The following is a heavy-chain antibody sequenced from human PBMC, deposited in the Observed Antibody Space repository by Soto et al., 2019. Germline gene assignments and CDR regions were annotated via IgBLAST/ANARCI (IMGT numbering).Heavy chain of an antibody. J-gene: IGHJ5*02. CDR2: IKPISDIT. D-gene: IGHD4-4*01. V-gene: IGHV1-69*13. CDR1: GDTFGRFT. CDR3: ARDPSTINKLIGVWFDP. Sequence: GASVKVSCKXSGDTFGRFTINWVRQAPGQGLEWMGGIKPISDITNYAQRFQGRVTFTADASTSTVYLELSSLRSEDTAMYYCARDPSTINKLIGVWFDPWGQGTLVTVSS.